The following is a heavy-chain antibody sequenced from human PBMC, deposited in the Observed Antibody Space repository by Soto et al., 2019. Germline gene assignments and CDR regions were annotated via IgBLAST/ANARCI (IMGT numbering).Heavy chain of an antibody. Sequence: ALGLSCAGSGFRFSISWMSWIRQAPGKGLEWVAHINQGGSQKYYVDSAKGRFTISRDNAKTSLYLQMNNLRAEDTATYYCASWADAAGEGYLHQCGQGTLVTV. CDR1: GFRFSISW. CDR3: ASWADAAGEGYLHQ. D-gene: IGHD3-16*01. J-gene: IGHJ4*02. V-gene: IGHV3-7*03. CDR2: INQGGSQK.